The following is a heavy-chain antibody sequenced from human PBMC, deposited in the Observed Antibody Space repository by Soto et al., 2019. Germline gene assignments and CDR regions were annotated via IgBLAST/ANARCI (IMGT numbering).Heavy chain of an antibody. CDR1: GFTFSGYG. J-gene: IGHJ4*02. CDR2: IWYDGSNK. D-gene: IGHD1-26*01. CDR3: ARGIGAEVAHYNY. Sequence: QVHLVESGGGVVQPGRSLRLSCAASGFTFSGYGMHWVRQAPGKRLEWVAVIWYDGSNKYYAESAKGRFTISRDNSQNTLHLQISSLSAEDTAVYYCARGIGAEVAHYNYWGQGTLVTVSS. V-gene: IGHV3-33*01.